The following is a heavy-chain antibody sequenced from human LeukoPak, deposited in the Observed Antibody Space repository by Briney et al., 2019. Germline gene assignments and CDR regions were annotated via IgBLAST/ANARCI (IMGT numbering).Heavy chain of an antibody. CDR2: ITSSGGDT. J-gene: IGHJ4*02. CDR3: AKDLRDCSGGSCYGFDY. V-gene: IGHV3-23*01. CDR1: GFTFSSYA. D-gene: IGHD2-15*01. Sequence: PGGSLRLSCAASGFTFSSYAMSWVRQAPGKGLEWVSAITSSGGDTYHADSVKGRFTISRDNSKNTLYLQMNSLRVEDTAVYYCAKDLRDCSGGSCYGFDYWGQGTLVTVSS.